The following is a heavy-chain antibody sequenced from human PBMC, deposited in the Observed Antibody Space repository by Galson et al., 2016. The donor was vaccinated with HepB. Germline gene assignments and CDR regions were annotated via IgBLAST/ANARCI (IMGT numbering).Heavy chain of an antibody. CDR3: ARDRGRRYHDFWSGLSYYGMDV. J-gene: IGHJ6*02. CDR1: GMTFNNYA. CDR2: ISYDGSNE. V-gene: IGHV3-30*04. Sequence: SLRLSCAASGMTFNNYAMHWVRQAPGKGLEWVAIISYDGSNEYYADSVKGRFTVSRDNYDSTLFLQMNSLRGEDTAVYYCARDRGRRYHDFWSGLSYYGMDVWGQGTTVTVSS. D-gene: IGHD3-3*01.